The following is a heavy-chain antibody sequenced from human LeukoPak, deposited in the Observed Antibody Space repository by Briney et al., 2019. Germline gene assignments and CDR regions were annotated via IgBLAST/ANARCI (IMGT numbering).Heavy chain of an antibody. J-gene: IGHJ4*02. V-gene: IGHV3-30*18. CDR3: VKDIWFGDGFDS. Sequence: GGSLRLSCEGSGFNFSNYATNWVRQPPGKGMEWVSVTSSDGSLEFYVDSVYGRFSISRDNSKNTLYLQMNRLRAEDTAIYYCVKDIWFGDGFDSWGRGTLVTVSS. D-gene: IGHD3-10*01. CDR2: TSSDGSLE. CDR1: GFNFSNYA.